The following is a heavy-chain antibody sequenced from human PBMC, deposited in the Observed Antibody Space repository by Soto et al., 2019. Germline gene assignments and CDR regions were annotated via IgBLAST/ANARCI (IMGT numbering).Heavy chain of an antibody. V-gene: IGHV1-69*02. D-gene: IGHD3-10*01. Sequence: QVQLVQSGAEVKKPGSSVKVSCKASGGTFSSSTISWARQAPAQALEWMGRIIPIPGIAHYAQKFQGRVTITADKSTSTAYMELSSLRSEEKDVDCYARGPRGASLDVYWGQGTLVTVSS. CDR3: ARGPRGASLDVY. CDR1: GGTFSSST. CDR2: IIPIPGIA. J-gene: IGHJ4*02.